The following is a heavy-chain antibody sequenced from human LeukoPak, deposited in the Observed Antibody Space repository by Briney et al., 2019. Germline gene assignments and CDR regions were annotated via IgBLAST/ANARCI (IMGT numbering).Heavy chain of an antibody. CDR1: GFTFSSYA. V-gene: IGHV3-23*01. D-gene: IGHD6-13*01. CDR3: ARGQQLVKTD. Sequence: HPGGSLRLSCAASGFTFSSYAMSWVRQAPGKGLEWVSAISGSGGSTYYADSVKGRFTISRDNSKNTVYLQMDSLRAEDTALYYCARGQQLVKTDWGQGTLVTVSS. J-gene: IGHJ4*02. CDR2: ISGSGGST.